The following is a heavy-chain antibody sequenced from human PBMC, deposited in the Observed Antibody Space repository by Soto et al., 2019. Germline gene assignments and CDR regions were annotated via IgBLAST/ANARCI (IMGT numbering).Heavy chain of an antibody. CDR3: ARASSTNWTYFFGY. J-gene: IGHJ4*02. D-gene: IGHD2-2*01. V-gene: IGHV4-59*02. Sequence: TSETLSLTCTVSGGSVNSYYWSWIRQPPGKALEWVGHISFSGYTNYNPSLQSRVTISVHSSKSQFSLKLSSVTAADTAVYYCARASSTNWTYFFGYWGQGALVTVSS. CDR1: GGSVNSYY. CDR2: ISFSGYT.